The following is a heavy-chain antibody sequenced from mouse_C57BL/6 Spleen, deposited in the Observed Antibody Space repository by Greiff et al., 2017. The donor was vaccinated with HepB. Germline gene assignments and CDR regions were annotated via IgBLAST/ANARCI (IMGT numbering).Heavy chain of an antibody. D-gene: IGHD1-1*01. CDR2: IRSKSSNYAT. V-gene: IGHV10-3*01. Sequence: EVMLVESGGGLVQPKGSLKLSCAASGFTFNTYAMHWVRQAPGKGLEWVARIRSKSSNYATYYADSVKDRFTISRDDSQSMLYLQMNNLKTEDTAMYYCVTSITTVVATPFAYWGQGTLVTVSA. CDR1: GFTFNTYA. J-gene: IGHJ3*01. CDR3: VTSITTVVATPFAY.